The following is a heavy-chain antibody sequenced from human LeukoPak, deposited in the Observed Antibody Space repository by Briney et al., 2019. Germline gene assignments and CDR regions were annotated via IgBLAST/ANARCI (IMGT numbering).Heavy chain of an antibody. CDR2: IYYSGST. CDR1: GGSISNNLYH. D-gene: IGHD3-9*01. J-gene: IGHJ6*03. V-gene: IGHV4-61*05. CDR3: ARSSSLSSPDILTGYALYYYYYYMDV. Sequence: PSETLSLTCTVSGGSISNNLYHWGWIRQPPGKGLEWIGYIYYSGSTNYNPSLKSRVTISVDTSKNQFSLKLSSVTAADTAVYYCARSSSLSSPDILTGYALYYYYYYMDVWGKGTTVTISS.